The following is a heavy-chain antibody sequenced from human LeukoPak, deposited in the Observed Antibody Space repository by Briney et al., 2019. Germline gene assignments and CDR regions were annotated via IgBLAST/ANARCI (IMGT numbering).Heavy chain of an antibody. Sequence: SVKVSCKASGCTFSSYAISWVRQAPGQGLEWMGRIIPIFGTANYAQKFQGRVTITTDESTSTAYMELSSLRSEDTAVYYCARNDPSHDSSGYYFDYWGQGTLVTVSS. CDR2: IIPIFGTA. D-gene: IGHD3-22*01. J-gene: IGHJ4*02. CDR3: ARNDPSHDSSGYYFDY. V-gene: IGHV1-69*05. CDR1: GCTFSSYA.